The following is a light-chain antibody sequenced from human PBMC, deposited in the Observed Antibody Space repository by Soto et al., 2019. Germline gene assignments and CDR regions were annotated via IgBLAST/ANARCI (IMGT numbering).Light chain of an antibody. CDR3: QQYNDWRYT. Sequence: IIMTQSPATLSVSPGERVTVSCRASQFITSSLAWYQLKPGQAPRLLIYGASTRATGIPARFSGSGSGTEFTLTISSLQSEDVAVYYCQQYNDWRYTFGQGTKVEIK. V-gene: IGKV3-15*01. CDR1: QFITSS. J-gene: IGKJ2*01. CDR2: GAS.